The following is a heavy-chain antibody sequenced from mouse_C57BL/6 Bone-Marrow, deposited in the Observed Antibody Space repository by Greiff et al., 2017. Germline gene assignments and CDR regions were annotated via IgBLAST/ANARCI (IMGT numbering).Heavy chain of an antibody. D-gene: IGHD1-1*01. J-gene: IGHJ2*01. CDR2: INPYNGGT. Sequence: DVQLQESGPVLVKPGASVKMSCKASGYTFTDYYMNWVKQSHGKSLEWIGVINPYNGGTSYNQKFKGKATLTVDKSSSTAYMELNSLTSEDSAVYYCARYYGSSLFDYWGQGTTLTVSS. V-gene: IGHV1-19*01. CDR1: GYTFTDYY. CDR3: ARYYGSSLFDY.